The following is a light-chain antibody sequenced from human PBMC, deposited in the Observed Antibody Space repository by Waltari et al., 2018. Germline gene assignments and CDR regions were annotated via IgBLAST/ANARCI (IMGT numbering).Light chain of an antibody. CDR2: EVT. Sequence: QSALTQPASVSGSPGQSITIPRTGTNSDVGGYTYVSWYQQRPGKAPQLLVSEVTNRPSGVSNRFSGSKSDNTASLTISGLLAEDEADYYCSSYTNSSTYVFGTGTKVTVL. V-gene: IGLV2-14*01. CDR3: SSYTNSSTYV. CDR1: NSDVGGYTY. J-gene: IGLJ1*01.